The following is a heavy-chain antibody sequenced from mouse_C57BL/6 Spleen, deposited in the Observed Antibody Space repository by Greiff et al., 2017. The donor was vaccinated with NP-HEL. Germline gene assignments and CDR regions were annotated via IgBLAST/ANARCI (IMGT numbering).Heavy chain of an antibody. J-gene: IGHJ2*01. CDR1: GFTFSDYG. V-gene: IGHV5-17*01. CDR2: ISSGSSTI. CDR3: ARAGNQYYFDY. Sequence: DVMLVESGGGLVKPGGSLKLSCAASGFTFSDYGMHWVRQAPEKGLEWVAYISSGSSTIYYADTVKGRFTISRDNAKNTLFLQMTSLRSEDTAMYYCARAGNQYYFDYWGQGTTLTVSS. D-gene: IGHD2-1*01.